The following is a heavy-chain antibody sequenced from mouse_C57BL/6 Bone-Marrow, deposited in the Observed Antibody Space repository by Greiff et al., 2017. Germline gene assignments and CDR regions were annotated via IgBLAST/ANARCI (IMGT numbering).Heavy chain of an antibody. D-gene: IGHD1-1*01. Sequence: EVKLQESGPGLVKPSQSLSLTCSVTGYSITSGYYWNWIRQFPGNKLEWMGYISYDGSNNYNPTLKNRFSITRDPSKNQIFLKLNSVTTEDTATYYWASDYYARRGYFDVWGTGTTVTVSS. J-gene: IGHJ1*03. CDR3: ASDYYARRGYFDV. CDR2: ISYDGSN. V-gene: IGHV3-6*01. CDR1: GYSITSGYY.